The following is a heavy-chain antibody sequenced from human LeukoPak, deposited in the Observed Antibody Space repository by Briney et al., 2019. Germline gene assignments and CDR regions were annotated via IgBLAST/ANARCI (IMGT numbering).Heavy chain of an antibody. J-gene: IGHJ4*02. D-gene: IGHD3-22*01. Sequence: GGSLRLSCAASGFTFSSYGMHWVRQAPGKGLEWVAFIRYDGSNKYYADSVKGRFTISRDNSKNTLFLQMNSLRPEDTAVFYCAKGGYKYDSSGHNYFDYWGQGTLVTVSS. V-gene: IGHV3-30*02. CDR1: GFTFSSYG. CDR2: IRYDGSNK. CDR3: AKGGYKYDSSGHNYFDY.